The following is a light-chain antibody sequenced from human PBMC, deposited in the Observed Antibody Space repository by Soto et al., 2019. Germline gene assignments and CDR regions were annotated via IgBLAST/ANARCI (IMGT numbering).Light chain of an antibody. CDR2: EVS. Sequence: QSALTQPASVSGSPGQSITISCTGTSSDVGGFNYVSWYQHHPGKAPKLMIYEVSNRPSGVSNRFSGSKSGNTASLTISGLQAEDEADYYCSSYRSSNTLYVFGTGTKVTVL. CDR3: SSYRSSNTLYV. V-gene: IGLV2-14*01. J-gene: IGLJ1*01. CDR1: SSDVGGFNY.